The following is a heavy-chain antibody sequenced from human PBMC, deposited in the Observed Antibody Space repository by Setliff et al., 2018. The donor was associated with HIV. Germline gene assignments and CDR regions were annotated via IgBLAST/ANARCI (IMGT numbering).Heavy chain of an antibody. CDR3: AKDGHDQDHYYHMDV. CDR1: GFTSSSYT. V-gene: IGHV3-30*07. J-gene: IGHJ6*03. Sequence: PGGSLRLSCAASGFTSSSYTMHWVRQAPGKGLEWVAVITHDGSSKYYADSVKGRFTISRDNSKNTLYLQMNSLRAEDTAVYYCAKDGHDQDHYYHMDVWGKGTTVTVSS. CDR2: ITHDGSSK. D-gene: IGHD1-1*01.